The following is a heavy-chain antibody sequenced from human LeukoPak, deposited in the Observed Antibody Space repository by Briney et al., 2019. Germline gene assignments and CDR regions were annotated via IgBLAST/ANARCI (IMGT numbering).Heavy chain of an antibody. CDR1: GFTFSSYA. D-gene: IGHD1-20*01. J-gene: IGHJ4*02. Sequence: GGSLRLSCAASGFTFSSYAMSWVRQAPGKGLEWVSAISGSGDSTYYADSVKGRFTISRDNSKNTLYLQMNSLRAEDTAVYYCAPLTGGYYFDYWGQGTLVTVSS. V-gene: IGHV3-23*01. CDR3: APLTGGYYFDY. CDR2: ISGSGDST.